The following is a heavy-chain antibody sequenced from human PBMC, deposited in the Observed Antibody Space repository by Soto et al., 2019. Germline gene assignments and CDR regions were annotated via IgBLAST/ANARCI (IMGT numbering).Heavy chain of an antibody. CDR1: VGTFSSYA. V-gene: IGHV1-69*01. CDR2: IIPIFGTA. CDR3: ARVTGRAEVVYSRSWRPGGWFDP. Sequence: QVQLVQSGAEVKKPGSSVKVSCKASVGTFSSYAISWVRQAPGQGLEWMGGIIPIFGTANYAQKFQGRVTITADESTSTAYMELSSLRSEDTAVYYCARVTGRAEVVYSRSWRPGGWFDPWGQGTLVTVSS. D-gene: IGHD6-13*01. J-gene: IGHJ5*02.